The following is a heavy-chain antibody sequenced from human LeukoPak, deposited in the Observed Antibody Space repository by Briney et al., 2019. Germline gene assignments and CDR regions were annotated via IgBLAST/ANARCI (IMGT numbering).Heavy chain of an antibody. Sequence: GSLRLSCAASGFTFSDYYMSWIRQAPGKGLEWIGEINHSGSTNYNPSLKSRVTISVDTSKKQFFLKLSSVTAADTAVYYCARGLGSGSYYNAYWGQGTLVTVSS. J-gene: IGHJ4*02. D-gene: IGHD3-10*01. CDR2: INHSGST. V-gene: IGHV4-34*01. CDR1: GFTFSDYY. CDR3: ARGLGSGSYYNAY.